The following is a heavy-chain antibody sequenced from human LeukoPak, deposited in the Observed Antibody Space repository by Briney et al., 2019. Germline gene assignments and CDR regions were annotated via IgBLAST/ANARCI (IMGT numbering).Heavy chain of an antibody. V-gene: IGHV3-48*03. CDR2: ISGSGRTI. J-gene: IGHJ4*02. Sequence: PGGSLRLSCVVSGFTFSSYEMNWVRQAPGKGLEWVSYISGSGRTIFYADSVKGRFTISRDNAKNSLYLQMNSLRAEDKAVYYCARGGRSYYGEDFWGQGPLVTVSS. CDR3: ARGGRSYYGEDF. CDR1: GFTFSSYE. D-gene: IGHD1-26*01.